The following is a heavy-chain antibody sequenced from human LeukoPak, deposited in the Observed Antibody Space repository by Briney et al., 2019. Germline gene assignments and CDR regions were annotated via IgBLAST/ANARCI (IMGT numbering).Heavy chain of an antibody. CDR2: TNTAGNTI. Sequence: GGSLRLSCAASGFTFRDYFMSWIRQAPGKGLEWVAYTNTAGNTIYYADSMKGRFTISRVNAKNSLYLQMNTLRAAVTDVSYCSRATYDSSAVDPLDICDQGTMAPVS. D-gene: IGHD3-22*01. CDR3: SRATYDSSAVDPLDI. CDR1: GFTFRDYF. J-gene: IGHJ3*02. V-gene: IGHV3-11*01.